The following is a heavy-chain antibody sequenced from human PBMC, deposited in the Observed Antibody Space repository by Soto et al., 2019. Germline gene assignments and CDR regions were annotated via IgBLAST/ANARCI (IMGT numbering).Heavy chain of an antibody. J-gene: IGHJ4*02. CDR1: AGTFSSYA. D-gene: IGHD5-18*01. V-gene: IGHV1-69*13. CDR2: IIPIFGTA. CDR3: ARSGGYSYGEVDY. Sequence: SVKVSCKASAGTFSSYAISWVRQAPGQGLEWMGGIIPIFGTANYAQKFQGRVTITADESTSTAYMELSSLRSEDTAVYYCARSGGYSYGEVDYWGQGTLVTVSS.